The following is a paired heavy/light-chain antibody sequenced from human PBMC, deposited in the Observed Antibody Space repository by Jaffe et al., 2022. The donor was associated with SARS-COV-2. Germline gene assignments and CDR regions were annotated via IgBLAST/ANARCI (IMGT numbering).Light chain of an antibody. J-gene: IGKJ1*01. CDR2: DAS. V-gene: IGKV3-20*01. Sequence: EIVLTQSPGTLSLSPGERATLSCRASQRISSTYLAWYQQRPGQAPRLLIYDASSRATGIPDRFSGSGSGTDFTLTINRLEPEDLGVYYCQQYSSSPRTFGQGTKVEIK. CDR3: QQYSSSPRT. CDR1: QRISSTY.
Heavy chain of an antibody. Sequence: QVQLVQSGSELTKPGASVKVSCKASGYTFTTHAMNWVRQAPGQGLEWMGWINTNTGNPTYAQGFTGRYVFSLDTSVTTAYLQISSLKAEDTAVYYCARGHGYGDFDYWGQGTPVTVSS. CDR3: ARGHGYGDFDY. CDR2: INTNTGNP. CDR1: GYTFTTHA. J-gene: IGHJ4*02. D-gene: IGHD5-12*01. V-gene: IGHV7-4-1*02.